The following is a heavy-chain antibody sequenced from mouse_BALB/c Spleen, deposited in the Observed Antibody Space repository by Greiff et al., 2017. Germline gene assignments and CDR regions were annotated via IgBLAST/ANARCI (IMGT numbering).Heavy chain of an antibody. CDR3: AGDYDDY. CDR2: IAPGSGST. D-gene: IGHD2-4*01. Sequence: ELVKPGASVKISCKASGYTFTSYWINWIKQRPGQGLEWIGRIAPGSGSTYYNEMFKGKATLTVDTSSSTAYIQLSSLSSEDSAVYFCAGDYDDYWGQGTTLTVSS. CDR1: GYTFTSYW. V-gene: IGHV1S41*01. J-gene: IGHJ2*01.